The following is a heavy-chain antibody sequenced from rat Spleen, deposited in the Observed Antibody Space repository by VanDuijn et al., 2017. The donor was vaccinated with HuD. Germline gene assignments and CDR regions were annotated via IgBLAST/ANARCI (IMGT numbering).Heavy chain of an antibody. D-gene: IGHD4-3*01. V-gene: IGHV5-27*01. Sequence: EVQLVESGGGLVQPGRSLKLSCAASGFTFSNYDMAWVRQAPTKGLEWVASISPSGDGTYYRDSVKGRFTISRDNAKSTLYLQMDSLRSEDTATYYCTRDLPHIIRGTLFDYWGQGVMVTVSS. CDR2: ISPSGDGT. J-gene: IGHJ2*01. CDR1: GFTFSNYD. CDR3: TRDLPHIIRGTLFDY.